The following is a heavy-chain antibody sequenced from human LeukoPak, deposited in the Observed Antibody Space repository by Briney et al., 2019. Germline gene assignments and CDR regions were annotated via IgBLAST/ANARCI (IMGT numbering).Heavy chain of an antibody. V-gene: IGHV3-7*01. CDR3: AREPYCNHASADC. CDR1: GFTFSSYW. D-gene: IGHD4-11*01. J-gene: IGHJ4*02. Sequence: PGGSLRLSCAGSGFTFSSYWMSWVRQAPGEGLEWVANVKQDGSEKYYVDSVKGRFTISRDNAKNSLYLQMNSLRAEDTAVYYCAREPYCNHASADCWGQGTLVTVSS. CDR2: VKQDGSEK.